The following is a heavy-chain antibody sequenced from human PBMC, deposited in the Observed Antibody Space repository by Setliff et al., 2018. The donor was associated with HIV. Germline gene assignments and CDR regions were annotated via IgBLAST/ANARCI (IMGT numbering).Heavy chain of an antibody. Sequence: SETLSLTCTVSGGSISSHYWSWIRQSPKTGLEWIGYIYASGVTSYNPSLKSRVTISIDTSKNQFSLKLNSMTAADTAVYYCATRPAGSYWYGVFDFWGRGMLVTISS. CDR3: ATRPAGSYWYGVFDF. D-gene: IGHD6-13*01. J-gene: IGHJ4*02. CDR2: IYASGVT. V-gene: IGHV4-4*09. CDR1: GGSISSHY.